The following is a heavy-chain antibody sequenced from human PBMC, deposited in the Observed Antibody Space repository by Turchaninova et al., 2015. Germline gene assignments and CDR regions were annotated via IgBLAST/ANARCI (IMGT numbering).Heavy chain of an antibody. CDR3: AHTYDFRRWFDP. Sequence: QITLKESGPTLVKPPQTLTLTCTFSGVLRTTSGAGVGWIRQPPGKALVFLALIYWYDDKRYTSSLESRLTITKYTSKNEVVLTMTNLDPVDTATDYCAHTYDFRRWFDPWGQGTLVTVSS. CDR2: IYWYDDK. D-gene: IGHD3-3*01. V-gene: IGHV2-5*01. J-gene: IGHJ5*02. CDR1: GVLRTTSGAG.